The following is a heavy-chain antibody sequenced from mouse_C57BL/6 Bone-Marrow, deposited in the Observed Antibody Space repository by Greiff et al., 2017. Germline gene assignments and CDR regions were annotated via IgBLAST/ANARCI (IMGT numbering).Heavy chain of an antibody. D-gene: IGHD4-1*01. Sequence: VQVVESGPELVKPGASVKLSCKASGYTFTSYDINWVKQRPGQGLEWIGWIYPRDGSTKYNEKFKGKATLTVDTSSSTAYMELHSLTSEDSAVYFCASPGTWFAYWGQGTLVTVSA. J-gene: IGHJ3*01. CDR3: ASPGTWFAY. CDR1: GYTFTSYD. CDR2: IYPRDGST. V-gene: IGHV1-85*01.